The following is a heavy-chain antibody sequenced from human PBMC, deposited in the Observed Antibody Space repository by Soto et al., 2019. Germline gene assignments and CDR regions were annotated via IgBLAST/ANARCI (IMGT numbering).Heavy chain of an antibody. CDR2: FYYTGTT. CDR3: ARDLAAVPRAFDS. V-gene: IGHV4-59*01. CDR1: GGSISSYF. D-gene: IGHD6-13*01. Sequence: SETLSLTCTVSGGSISSYFYIWVRQPPGKGLEWIGSFYYTGTTDYNPSLKSRVTISVDTSKTQFSLNLRSVTAADTAVYYCARDLAAVPRAFDSWGQGTPVTVSS. J-gene: IGHJ4*02.